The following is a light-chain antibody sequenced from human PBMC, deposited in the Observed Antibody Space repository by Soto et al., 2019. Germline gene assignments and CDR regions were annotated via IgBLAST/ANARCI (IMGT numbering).Light chain of an antibody. Sequence: QSVLTQPPSASGTPGQRVTISCSGSSSNVGSNSVNWYQQLPGTAPKLLIYSDNQRPSGVPDRFSGSKSGTSASLAISGLQSEDEADYYCAAWDDGLNGVVFGGGTKLTFL. V-gene: IGLV1-44*01. CDR1: SSNVGSNS. CDR3: AAWDDGLNGVV. CDR2: SDN. J-gene: IGLJ2*01.